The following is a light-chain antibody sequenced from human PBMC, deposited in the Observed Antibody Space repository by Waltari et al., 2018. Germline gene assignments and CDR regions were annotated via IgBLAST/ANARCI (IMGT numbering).Light chain of an antibody. J-gene: IGKJ3*01. CDR3: QQFGGSPPHIT. CDR2: GAS. V-gene: IGKV3-20*01. CDR1: QSVSSSY. Sequence: EIVLTQSPGTLSLSPGESATLSCRASQSVSSSYLAWYQQKPGQAPRLLIYGASSRATGIPDGFSGSGSGTDFTLTISRLEPEDFAVYYCQQFGGSPPHITFGPGTKVDIK.